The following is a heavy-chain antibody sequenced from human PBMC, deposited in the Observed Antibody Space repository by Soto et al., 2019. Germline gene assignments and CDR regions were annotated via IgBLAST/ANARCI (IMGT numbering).Heavy chain of an antibody. CDR2: IYPGDSDT. CDR3: VRPYCCSTSCYGDGYYFDY. CDR1: GYSFTSYW. J-gene: IGHJ4*02. V-gene: IGHV5-51*01. Sequence: PGESLKISCKGSGYSFTSYWIGWVRQMPGKGLEWMGIIYPGDSDTRYSPSFQGQVTISADKSISTAYLQWSSLKASDTAMYYCVRPYCCSTSCYGDGYYFDYWGQGTLGTLSS. D-gene: IGHD2-2*01.